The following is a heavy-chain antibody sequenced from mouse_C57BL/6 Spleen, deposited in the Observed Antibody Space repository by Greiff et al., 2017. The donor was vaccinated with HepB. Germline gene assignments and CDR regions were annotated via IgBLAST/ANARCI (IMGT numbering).Heavy chain of an antibody. J-gene: IGHJ3*01. Sequence: EVQLQQSGPELVKPGASVKISCKASGYTFTDYYMNWVKQSHGKSLEWIGDINPNNGGTSYNQKFKGKATLTVDKSSSTAYMELRSLTSEDSAVYYCARGGLGLPWFAYWGQGTLVTVSA. D-gene: IGHD4-1*01. CDR2: INPNNGGT. CDR1: GYTFTDYY. CDR3: ARGGLGLPWFAY. V-gene: IGHV1-26*01.